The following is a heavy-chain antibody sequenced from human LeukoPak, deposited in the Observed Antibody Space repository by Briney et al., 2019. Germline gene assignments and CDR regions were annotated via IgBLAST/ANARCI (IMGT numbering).Heavy chain of an antibody. D-gene: IGHD5-24*01. V-gene: IGHV6-1*01. Sequence: SQTLSLTCAISGDSVSSNSAVWNWIRQSPSRGLEWLGRTYYRSKWSNDYAVSVKSRITISADTSKNQFALQLNSVTPEDTAVYYCARVGGYGGWLQYTNYYYMDVWGKGTTVTISS. CDR3: ARVGGYGGWLQYTNYYYMDV. CDR1: GDSVSSNSAV. J-gene: IGHJ6*03. CDR2: TYYRSKWSN.